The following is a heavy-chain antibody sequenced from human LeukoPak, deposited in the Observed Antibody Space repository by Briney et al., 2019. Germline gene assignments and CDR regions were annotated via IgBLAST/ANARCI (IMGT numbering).Heavy chain of an antibody. CDR1: GYTFTGYY. CDR3: ARVGYSNYGPSFDY. V-gene: IGHV1-2*02. Sequence: GASVKVSCKASGYTFTGYYMHWVRQAPGQGLEWMGWINPNSGGTNYAQKFQGRVTMTRDTSISTAYMELRSLRSDDTAVYYCARVGYSNYGPSFDYWGQGTLVTVSS. CDR2: INPNSGGT. D-gene: IGHD4-11*01. J-gene: IGHJ4*02.